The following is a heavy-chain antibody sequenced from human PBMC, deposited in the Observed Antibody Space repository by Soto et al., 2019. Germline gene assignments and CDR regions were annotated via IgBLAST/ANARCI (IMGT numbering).Heavy chain of an antibody. CDR2: ISSSAYTI. Sequence: GSLRLSCAASGFRFGDYYMSWIRQAPGKGLEWVSYISSSAYTIYYAASVEGRFTISRDNAKNSLFLQMNSLRADDTAVYYCARGLVVAATRGPLDYWGLGILVTVPQ. V-gene: IGHV3-11*01. D-gene: IGHD2-15*01. CDR3: ARGLVVAATRGPLDY. CDR1: GFRFGDYY. J-gene: IGHJ4*02.